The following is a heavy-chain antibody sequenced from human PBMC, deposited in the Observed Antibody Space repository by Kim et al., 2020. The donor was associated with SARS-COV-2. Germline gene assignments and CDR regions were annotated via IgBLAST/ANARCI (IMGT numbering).Heavy chain of an antibody. Sequence: SGKGRFTISRDNSKNTLYLQMNSLRAEDTAVYYCARGHPRVGYGDYGFDYWGQGTLVTVSS. V-gene: IGHV3-30*01. J-gene: IGHJ4*02. D-gene: IGHD4-17*01. CDR3: ARGHPRVGYGDYGFDY.